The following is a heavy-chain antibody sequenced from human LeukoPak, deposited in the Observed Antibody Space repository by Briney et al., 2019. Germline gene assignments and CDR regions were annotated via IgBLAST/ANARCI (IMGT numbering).Heavy chain of an antibody. V-gene: IGHV4-59*01. D-gene: IGHD3-22*01. CDR2: IYYSGST. J-gene: IGHJ3*02. Sequence: SETLSLTCTVSGGSISSYYWSWIRQPPGKGLEWLGYIYYSGSTNYNPSLKSRVIISVDTSKNQFSLKLSSVTAADTAVYYCARAEPYYYDSSGYRGISAFDIWGQGTMVTVSS. CDR3: ARAEPYYYDSSGYRGISAFDI. CDR1: GGSISSYY.